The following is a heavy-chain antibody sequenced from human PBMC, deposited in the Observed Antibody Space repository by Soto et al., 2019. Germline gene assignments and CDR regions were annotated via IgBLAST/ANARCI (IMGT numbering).Heavy chain of an antibody. Sequence: QVHLVESGGGVVQPGRSLRLSCAASGFTFSSYGMHWVRQAPGKGLEWVAVIWYDGSNKYYADSVKGRFTISRDNSKNTLYLEMNSLRADDTAVYYCARRPGLDYWGQGTLVTVSS. J-gene: IGHJ4*02. CDR1: GFTFSSYG. CDR3: ARRPGLDY. CDR2: IWYDGSNK. V-gene: IGHV3-33*01.